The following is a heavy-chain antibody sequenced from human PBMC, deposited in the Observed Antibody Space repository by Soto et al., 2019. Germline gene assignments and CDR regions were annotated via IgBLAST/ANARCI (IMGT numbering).Heavy chain of an antibody. D-gene: IGHD3-9*01. J-gene: IGHJ4*02. Sequence: EVQLVESGGGLVQSGGSLRLSCEASGFSFITYWMNWVRQAPGKGLEWLASIKEDGSENQYVDSEKGRFTISRDNARNSLYLQMNSLSEEDTAVYYCVRAISGSFALWGQGTLVIVSS. V-gene: IGHV3-7*04. CDR1: GFSFITYW. CDR3: VRAISGSFAL. CDR2: IKEDGSEN.